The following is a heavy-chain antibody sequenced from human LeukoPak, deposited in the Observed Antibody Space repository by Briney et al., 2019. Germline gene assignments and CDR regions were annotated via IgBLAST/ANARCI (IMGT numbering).Heavy chain of an antibody. D-gene: IGHD3-10*01. J-gene: IGHJ4*02. Sequence: SETLSLTCTVSGGSISRGGYYWSWIPQPPGKGLEGIGYIYYRGGSTYYNPSLKSRVTISVDTSKNQFSLKLSSVTAADTAVYYCARVQGLSSRPFDYWGQGTLVTVSS. V-gene: IGHV4-31*03. CDR1: GGSISRGGYY. CDR2: IYYRGGST. CDR3: ARVQGLSSRPFDY.